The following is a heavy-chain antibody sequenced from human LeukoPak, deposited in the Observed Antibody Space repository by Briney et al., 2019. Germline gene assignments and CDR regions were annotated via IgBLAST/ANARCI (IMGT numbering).Heavy chain of an antibody. Sequence: PSETLSLTCTVSGGSISSSSYYWGWIRQPLGKGLEWIGSIYYSGSTYYNPSLKSRVTMSVDTSKNQFSLKLSSVTAADTAVYYCARAATTGFSGFDYWGQGTLVTVSS. CDR1: GGSISSSSYY. V-gene: IGHV4-39*07. CDR3: ARAATTGFSGFDY. D-gene: IGHD4-17*01. CDR2: IYYSGST. J-gene: IGHJ4*02.